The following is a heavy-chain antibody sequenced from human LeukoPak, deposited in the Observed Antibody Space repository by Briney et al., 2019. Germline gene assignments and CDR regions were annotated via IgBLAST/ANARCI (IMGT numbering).Heavy chain of an antibody. CDR2: FSAYNGNT. Sequence: ASVKVSCKASGYTFTSYGISWVRQAPGQGLEWMGWFSAYNGNTNYAQKLQGRVTMTTDTSTSTAYMELRSLRSDDTAVYYCARDPHYDSSGYYYVVRYFDYWGQGTLVTVSS. V-gene: IGHV1-18*01. CDR1: GYTFTSYG. D-gene: IGHD3-22*01. CDR3: ARDPHYDSSGYYYVVRYFDY. J-gene: IGHJ4*02.